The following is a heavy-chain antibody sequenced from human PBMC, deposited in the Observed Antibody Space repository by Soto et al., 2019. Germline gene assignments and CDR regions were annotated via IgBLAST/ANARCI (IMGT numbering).Heavy chain of an antibody. D-gene: IGHD6-13*01. V-gene: IGHV3-9*01. J-gene: IGHJ6*02. CDR3: AKDMRGGSSSSRYYCGLDV. Sequence: EVQLVESGGGLVQPGRSLRLSCAASGFTFDDYAMHWVRQAPGKGLEWVSGISWNSGTIVYADSVKGRFTISRDNAKNSLYLQMNRLGGEDTALYYCAKDMRGGSSSSRYYCGLDVWGQGTTVTVSS. CDR2: ISWNSGTI. CDR1: GFTFDDYA.